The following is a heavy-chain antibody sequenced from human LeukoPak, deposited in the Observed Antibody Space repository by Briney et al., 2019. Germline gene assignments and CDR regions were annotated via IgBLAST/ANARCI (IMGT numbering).Heavy chain of an antibody. D-gene: IGHD3-22*01. CDR1: GFTFSNAW. Sequence: GGSLRLSCAASGFTFSNAWMSWVRQAPGRGLEWVALIWYDGRNKYYADSVKGRFTISRDNSKNTLSLQLNSLRDEDTAVYYCARDGGSSGYHDALDIWGQGTMVTVSA. CDR3: ARDGGSSGYHDALDI. CDR2: IWYDGRNK. J-gene: IGHJ3*02. V-gene: IGHV3-33*08.